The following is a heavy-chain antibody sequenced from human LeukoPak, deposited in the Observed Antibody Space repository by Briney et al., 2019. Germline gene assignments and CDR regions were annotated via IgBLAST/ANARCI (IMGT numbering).Heavy chain of an antibody. CDR2: ISRSGSYI. D-gene: IGHD3-22*01. Sequence: PGGSLRLSCAGSGFPFSDYSLNWVRQAPGKGLEWVSSISRSGSYIYYADSVKGRFTISRDDAKKSLYLQMNSLRAEDTAVYYCAKSGLPYYYDSSGYFLSGYYYYYMDVWGKGTTVTVSS. CDR3: AKSGLPYYYDSSGYFLSGYYYYYMDV. V-gene: IGHV3-21*04. CDR1: GFPFSDYS. J-gene: IGHJ6*03.